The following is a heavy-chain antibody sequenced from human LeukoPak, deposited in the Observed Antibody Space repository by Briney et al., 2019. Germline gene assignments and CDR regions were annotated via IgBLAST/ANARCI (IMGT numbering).Heavy chain of an antibody. D-gene: IGHD6-13*01. Sequence: GGSLRLSCAVSGFTVSGNYMSWVRQAPGKGLEWVSLIYSGGTTYYADSVKGRFTIPRDNSKNTLYLQMNSLRAEDTAVYYCAKDLGSSIPTWGNWFDPWGQGTLVTVSS. CDR1: GFTVSGNY. CDR3: AKDLGSSIPTWGNWFDP. V-gene: IGHV3-53*01. CDR2: IYSGGTT. J-gene: IGHJ5*02.